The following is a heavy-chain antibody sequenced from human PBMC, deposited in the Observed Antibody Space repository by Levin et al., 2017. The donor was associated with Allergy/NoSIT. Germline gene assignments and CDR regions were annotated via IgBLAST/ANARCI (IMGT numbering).Heavy chain of an antibody. J-gene: IGHJ3*02. Sequence: GESLKISCKGSGYSFTSYWISWVRQMPGKGLEWMGRIDPSDSYTNYSPSFQGHVTISADKSISTAYLQWSSLKASDTAMYYCAIRDYYGSAGAAFDIWGQGTMVTVSS. D-gene: IGHD3-10*01. CDR3: AIRDYYGSAGAAFDI. V-gene: IGHV5-10-1*01. CDR2: IDPSDSYT. CDR1: GYSFTSYW.